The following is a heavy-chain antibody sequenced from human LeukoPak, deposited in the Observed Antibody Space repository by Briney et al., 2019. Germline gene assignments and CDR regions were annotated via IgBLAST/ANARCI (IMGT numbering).Heavy chain of an antibody. V-gene: IGHV4-59*08. D-gene: IGHD6-19*01. Sequence: SETLSLTCTVSGDSLSSHYWSWIRQPPGKGLEWIGYIYGSGSTHYDPSLRSRVTISEDTSKNQFSLNLTSVTAADTAVYYCALNFGWYSHDSWGQGTLVTVSS. J-gene: IGHJ4*02. CDR3: ALNFGWYSHDS. CDR1: GDSLSSHY. CDR2: IYGSGST.